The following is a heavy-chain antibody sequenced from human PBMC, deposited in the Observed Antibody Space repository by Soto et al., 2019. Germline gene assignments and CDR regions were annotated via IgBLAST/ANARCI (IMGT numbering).Heavy chain of an antibody. Sequence: QPGGSLRLSCAASGFTFSSYAMSWVRQAPGKGLEWVSAISGSGGSTYYADSVKGRFTISRDNSKNTLYLQMNSLRAEDTAVYYCAKDGSIVVVTPRPFDYWGQGTLVTVSS. J-gene: IGHJ4*02. CDR2: ISGSGGST. CDR3: AKDGSIVVVTPRPFDY. CDR1: GFTFSSYA. D-gene: IGHD3-22*01. V-gene: IGHV3-23*01.